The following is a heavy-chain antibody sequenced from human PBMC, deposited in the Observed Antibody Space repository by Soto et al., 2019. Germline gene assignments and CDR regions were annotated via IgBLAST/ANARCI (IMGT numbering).Heavy chain of an antibody. CDR2: ISYDGSNK. Sequence: QVQLVESGGGVVQPGRSLRLSCAASGFTFSSYGMHWVRQAPGKGLEWVAVISYDGSNKYYADSVKGRFTISRDNFKKPLYLQMNSLRAEDTAVYYCAKDKAIFGVVTSYYYGMDVWGQGTTVTVSS. V-gene: IGHV3-30*18. J-gene: IGHJ6*02. D-gene: IGHD3-3*01. CDR3: AKDKAIFGVVTSYYYGMDV. CDR1: GFTFSSYG.